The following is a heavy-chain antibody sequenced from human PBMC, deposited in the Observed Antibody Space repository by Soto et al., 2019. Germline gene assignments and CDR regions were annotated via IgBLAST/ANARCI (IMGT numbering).Heavy chain of an antibody. CDR2: ISYDGSNK. J-gene: IGHJ6*02. CDR3: ARDIIPYSSSWYDYYYYGMDV. V-gene: IGHV3-30-3*01. Sequence: GGSLRLSCAASGFTFSSYAMHWVRQAPGKGLEWVAVISYDGSNKYYADSVKGRFTISRDNSKNTLYLQMNSLRAEDTAVYYCARDIIPYSSSWYDYYYYGMDVWGQGTTVTVSS. D-gene: IGHD6-13*01. CDR1: GFTFSSYA.